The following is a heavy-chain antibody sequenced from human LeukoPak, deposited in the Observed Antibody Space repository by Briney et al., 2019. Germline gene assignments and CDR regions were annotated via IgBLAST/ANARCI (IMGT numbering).Heavy chain of an antibody. CDR1: GFTFDDYA. J-gene: IGHJ4*02. V-gene: IGHV3-9*01. CDR3: AKDMFGYRYGPGNY. CDR2: ISWNSGSI. Sequence: GGSLRLSCAASGFTFDDYAMHWVRQAPGKGLEWVSGISWNSGSIGYADSVKGRFTISRDNAKNSLYLQMNSLRAEDTALYYCAKDMFGYRYGPGNYWGQGTQVTVSS. D-gene: IGHD5-18*01.